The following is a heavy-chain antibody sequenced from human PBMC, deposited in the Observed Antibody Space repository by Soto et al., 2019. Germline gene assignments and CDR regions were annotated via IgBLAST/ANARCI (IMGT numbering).Heavy chain of an antibody. CDR3: ARKSYSSGSFDY. CDR2: IKQDGSEK. J-gene: IGHJ4*02. V-gene: IGHV3-7*05. CDR1: GFTFSNYW. Sequence: PGGSLRLSCAASGFTFSNYWMTWVRQAPGKGLEWVANIKQDGSEKYYVGSVKGRFTISRDNAKNSLYLQMNSLRAEDTAIYYCARKSYSSGSFDYWGQGTQVTVSS. D-gene: IGHD6-19*01.